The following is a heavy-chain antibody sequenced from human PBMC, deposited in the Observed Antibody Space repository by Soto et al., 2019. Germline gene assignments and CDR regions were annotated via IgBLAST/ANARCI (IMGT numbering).Heavy chain of an antibody. Sequence: PGGSLRLARAASGSTFSNYSMSWVRQAPGKGLEWISYSSNSGTFARYADSVKGRFSISRDNAKNSLYLQINSLRGDDTAIYYCARSGDNYNLLDYWGQGTPVTVSS. D-gene: IGHD1-1*01. CDR3: ARSGDNYNLLDY. V-gene: IGHV3-11*06. CDR1: GSTFSNYS. CDR2: SSNSGTFA. J-gene: IGHJ4*02.